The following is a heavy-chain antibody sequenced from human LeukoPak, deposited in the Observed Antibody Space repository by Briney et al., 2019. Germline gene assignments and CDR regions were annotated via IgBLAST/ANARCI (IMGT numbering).Heavy chain of an antibody. J-gene: IGHJ5*02. D-gene: IGHD4-17*01. CDR1: GYTFTGYY. CDR2: INPNSGGT. CDR3: ARVYTTVTFVRWFDP. Sequence: PVASVKVSCKASGYTFTGYYMHWVRQAPGQGLEWMGWINPNSGGTNYAQKFQGRVTMTRDTSISTAYMELSRLRSDDTAVYYCARVYTTVTFVRWFDPWGQGTLVTVSS. V-gene: IGHV1-2*02.